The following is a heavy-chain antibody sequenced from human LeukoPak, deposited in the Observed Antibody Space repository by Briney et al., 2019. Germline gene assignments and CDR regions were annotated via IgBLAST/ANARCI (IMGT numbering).Heavy chain of an antibody. D-gene: IGHD3-22*01. Sequence: SETLSLTCTVSGGSISSYYWSWTRHPPGKGLEWIGYIYYSGSTNYNPSLKSRVTISVETSKNQFSLKLSSVTAADTAVYYCARVYFYDSEVDYWGQGTLVTVSS. V-gene: IGHV4-59*12. J-gene: IGHJ4*02. CDR2: IYYSGST. CDR1: GGSISSYY. CDR3: ARVYFYDSEVDY.